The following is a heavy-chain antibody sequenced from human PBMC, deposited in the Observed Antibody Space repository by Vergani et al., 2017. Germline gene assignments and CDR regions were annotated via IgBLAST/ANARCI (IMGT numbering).Heavy chain of an antibody. CDR2: IYHSGST. V-gene: IGHV4-30-2*01. CDR3: ARADIALYYFDY. J-gene: IGHJ4*02. Sequence: QLQLQESGSGLVKPSQTLSLTCAVSGGSISSGGYSWSWIRQPPGKGLEWIGYIYHSGSTYYNPSLKSRVTISVDRSKNQFSLKLSSVTAADTAVYYCARADIALYYFDYWGQGTLVTVSS. D-gene: IGHD2-21*01. CDR1: GGSISSGGYS.